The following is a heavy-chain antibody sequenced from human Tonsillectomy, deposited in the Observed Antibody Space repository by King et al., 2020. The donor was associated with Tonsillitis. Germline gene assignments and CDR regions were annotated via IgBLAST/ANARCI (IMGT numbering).Heavy chain of an antibody. Sequence: VQLVESGGGLVQPGGSLRLACAASGFNFSSYWMHWVRQAPGKGLVWVSRVNTNGSSITYADSVRGRFTISRDNGKNTLYLQMNSLRAEDTAVYYCVRGGSSSCYGWGQGTLVAVSS. CDR2: VNTNGSSI. V-gene: IGHV3-74*02. CDR1: GFNFSSYW. J-gene: IGHJ4*02. CDR3: VRGGSSSCYG. D-gene: IGHD2-2*01.